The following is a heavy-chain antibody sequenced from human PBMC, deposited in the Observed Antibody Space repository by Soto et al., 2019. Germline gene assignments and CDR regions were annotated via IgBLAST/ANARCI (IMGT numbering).Heavy chain of an antibody. CDR2: INHSGST. CDR3: ARARLVRYLAWLSRYYFDY. CDR1: GGSFSGYY. D-gene: IGHD3-9*01. J-gene: IGHJ4*02. Sequence: PSETLSLTCAVYGGSFSGYYWSWIRRPPGKGLEWIGEINHSGSTNYNPSLKSRVTLSVDTSKNQFSLRLSSVTAADTAVYYCARARLVRYLAWLSRYYFDYWGQGTLVTVSS. V-gene: IGHV4-34*01.